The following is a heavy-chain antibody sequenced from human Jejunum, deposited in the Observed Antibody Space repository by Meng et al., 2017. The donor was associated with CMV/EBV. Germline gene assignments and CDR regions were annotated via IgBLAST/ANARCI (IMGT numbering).Heavy chain of an antibody. D-gene: IGHD4-17*01. Sequence: SSAASGLTSTNSWMHWVRQAPGKGLVWVSGTNTAGTSTYYADSVKGRFTISRDNAKNTLYLQMNSLRAEDTAVYYCATVFDYWGQGTLVTVSS. CDR1: GLTSTNSW. J-gene: IGHJ4*02. V-gene: IGHV3-74*01. CDR2: TNTAGTST. CDR3: ATVFDY.